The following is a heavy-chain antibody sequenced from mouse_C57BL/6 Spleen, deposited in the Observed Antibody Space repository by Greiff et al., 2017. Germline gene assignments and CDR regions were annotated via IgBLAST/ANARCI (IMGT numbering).Heavy chain of an antibody. Sequence: EVHLVESGGGLVKPGGSLKLSCAASGFTFSDYGMHWVRQAPEKGLEWVAYISSGSSTIYYADTVKGRFTISRDNAKNTLFLQITSLRSEDTAMYYGARIEDDGYYGAMDYWGQGTSVTVSS. CDR2: ISSGSSTI. CDR3: ARIEDDGYYGAMDY. J-gene: IGHJ4*01. D-gene: IGHD2-3*01. CDR1: GFTFSDYG. V-gene: IGHV5-17*01.